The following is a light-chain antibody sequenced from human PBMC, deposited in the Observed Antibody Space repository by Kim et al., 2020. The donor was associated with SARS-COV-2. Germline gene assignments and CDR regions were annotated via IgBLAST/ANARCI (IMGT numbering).Light chain of an antibody. Sequence: QSALTQPRSVSGTPGQSVTISCTGTRSDVGSYDFVSWYQHHPGKAPKVIIYDVTKRPSGVPDRFSGSKFGNTASLTISGLQAEDEADYYCCSYAGSYTPVVFGGGTQLTVL. V-gene: IGLV2-11*01. CDR3: CSYAGSYTPVV. CDR2: DVT. CDR1: RSDVGSYDF. J-gene: IGLJ2*01.